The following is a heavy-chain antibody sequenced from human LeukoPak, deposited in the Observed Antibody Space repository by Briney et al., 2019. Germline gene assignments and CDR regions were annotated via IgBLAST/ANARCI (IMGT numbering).Heavy chain of an antibody. J-gene: IGHJ3*02. V-gene: IGHV3-74*01. CDR1: GFTFSSYW. CDR2: INSDGSRT. CDR3: ARVGAATYAFDI. D-gene: IGHD3-16*01. Sequence: PGGSLRLSCAASGFTFSSYWMHWVRQAPGKGLVWVSRINSDGSRTSYADSVKGRFTISRDNAKNTLYLQMNSLRAEDTAVYYCARVGAATYAFDIWGQGTMVTVSS.